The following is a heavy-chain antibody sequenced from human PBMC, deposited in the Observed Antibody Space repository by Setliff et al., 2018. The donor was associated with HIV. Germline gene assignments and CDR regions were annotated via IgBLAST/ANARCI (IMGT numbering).Heavy chain of an antibody. CDR1: GGSSSGYY. Sequence: SETLSLTCAVYGGSSSGYYWSWIRQPPGKGLEWIGEINHSGSTNYNPSLKSRVTISVDTFKDQFSLKLSSVTAADTAVYYCARGPLDYYDSSGYLDAFDIWGQGTMVTVSS. J-gene: IGHJ3*02. D-gene: IGHD3-22*01. CDR3: ARGPLDYYDSSGYLDAFDI. CDR2: INHSGST. V-gene: IGHV4-34*01.